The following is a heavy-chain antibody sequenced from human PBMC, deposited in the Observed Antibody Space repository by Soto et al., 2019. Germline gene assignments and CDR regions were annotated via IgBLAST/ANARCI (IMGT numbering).Heavy chain of an antibody. CDR3: ARVDIVYYYYMDV. J-gene: IGHJ6*03. V-gene: IGHV4-59*01. D-gene: IGHD2-2*03. CDR1: GGSISSYY. CDR2: IYYSGST. Sequence: SETLSLTCTVSGGSISSYYWSWIRQPPGKGLEWIGYIYYSGSTNYNPSLKSRVTISVDTSKNQFSLKLSSVTAADTAVYYCARVDIVYYYYMDVWGKGTTVTVSS.